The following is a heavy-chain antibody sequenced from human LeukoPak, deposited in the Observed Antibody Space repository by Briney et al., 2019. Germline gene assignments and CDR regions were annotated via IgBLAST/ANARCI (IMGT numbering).Heavy chain of an antibody. J-gene: IGHJ4*02. CDR3: ARAGVGWFGELLFYFDY. Sequence: GRSMRLSCAASGFTFSSYGMHWVRQAPGKGLEWVAVIWYDGSNKYCADSVKGRFTISRDNSKNTLYLQMNSLRAEDAAVYYCARAGVGWFGELLFYFDYWGQGTLVTVSS. CDR1: GFTFSSYG. CDR2: IWYDGSNK. V-gene: IGHV3-33*01. D-gene: IGHD3-10*01.